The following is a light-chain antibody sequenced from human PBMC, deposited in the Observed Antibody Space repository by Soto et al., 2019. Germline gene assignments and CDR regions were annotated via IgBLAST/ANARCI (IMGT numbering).Light chain of an antibody. CDR3: QQYNNWRT. J-gene: IGKJ1*01. V-gene: IGKV3-15*01. CDR2: GAS. CDR1: QSISSS. Sequence: EIGMTQSPATLSVSPGERATLSCRASQSISSSLAWYQQKPGQAPMLLIYGASTRATGIPARFSGSGSGTEFTLTISSLQSEDFAVYYCQQYNNWRTFGQGTKVDIK.